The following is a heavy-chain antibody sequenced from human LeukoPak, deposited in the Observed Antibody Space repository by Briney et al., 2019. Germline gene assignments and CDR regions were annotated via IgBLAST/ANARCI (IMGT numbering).Heavy chain of an antibody. J-gene: IGHJ4*02. CDR1: GGSISSGDYY. D-gene: IGHD3-16*02. CDR3: ARGRLGLRLGELPSPHWLDY. V-gene: IGHV4-30-4*01. CDR2: IYYSGST. Sequence: SETLSLTCTVSGGSISSGDYYWSRIRQPPGKGLEWIGYIYYSGSTYYNPSLKSRVTISVDTSKNQFSLKLSSVTAADTAVYYCARGRLGLRLGELPSPHWLDYWGQGTLVTVSS.